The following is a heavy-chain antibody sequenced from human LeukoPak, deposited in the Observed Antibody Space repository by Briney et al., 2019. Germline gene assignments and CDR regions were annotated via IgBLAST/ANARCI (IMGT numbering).Heavy chain of an antibody. Sequence: GRSLRLSCAASGLTLSDQYMDWVRQAPGKGLEWVGRVRKKANGYRTEYAASVKGRFTVSEDASKSSLYLQMNSLKTEDTAVYYCARAGYCGAGTCYSDYFDYWGQGTLVTVSS. CDR1: GLTLSDQY. CDR2: VRKKANGYRT. V-gene: IGHV3-72*01. J-gene: IGHJ4*02. CDR3: ARAGYCGAGTCYSDYFDY. D-gene: IGHD2-15*01.